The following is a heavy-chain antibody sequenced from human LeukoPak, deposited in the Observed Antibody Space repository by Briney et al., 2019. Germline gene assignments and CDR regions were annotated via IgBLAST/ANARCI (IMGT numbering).Heavy chain of an antibody. CDR2: INHSGST. CDR1: GGSFSGYY. Sequence: SETLSLTCAVYGGSFSGYYWSWIRQPPGKGLEWIGEINHSGSTNYNPSFKSRVTISVDTSKNQFSLKLSSVTAADTAVYYCARCSSGSYRDYWGQGTLVTVSS. J-gene: IGHJ4*02. CDR3: ARCSSGSYRDY. V-gene: IGHV4-34*01. D-gene: IGHD6-19*01.